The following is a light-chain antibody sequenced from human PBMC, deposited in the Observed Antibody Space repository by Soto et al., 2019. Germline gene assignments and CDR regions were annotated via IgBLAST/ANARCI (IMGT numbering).Light chain of an antibody. J-gene: IGKJ5*01. CDR2: HAS. CDR3: QQRSNWPSIT. CDR1: QSVGNY. Sequence: EIVMTQSPATLSVSPGERASLSCRASQSVGNYLAWYQRKAGQAPRLLIYHASNRATGIPARFSGSGSGTDFTLTISSLEPEDFAVYYCQQRSNWPSITFGQGTRLEIK. V-gene: IGKV3-11*01.